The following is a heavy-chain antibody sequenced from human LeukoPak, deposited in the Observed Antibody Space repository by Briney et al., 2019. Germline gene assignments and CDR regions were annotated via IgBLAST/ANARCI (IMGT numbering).Heavy chain of an antibody. CDR3: ATVPGIAVE. J-gene: IGHJ4*02. Sequence: ASVKVSCKVSGYTLTELSMHWVRQAPGKRLEWMGSFDPEEGEIIYAQKFQGRVTMTEDTSTDTAYMELSSLRSEDTAVYYCATVPGIAVEWGQGTLVTVSS. CDR1: GYTLTELS. D-gene: IGHD6-19*01. CDR2: FDPEEGEI. V-gene: IGHV1-24*01.